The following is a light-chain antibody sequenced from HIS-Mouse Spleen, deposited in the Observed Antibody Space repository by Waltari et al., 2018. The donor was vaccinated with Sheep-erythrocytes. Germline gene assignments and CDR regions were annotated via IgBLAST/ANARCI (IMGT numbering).Light chain of an antibody. Sequence: SYELTQPPSVSVSLGQMARITCSGDALPKKYAYWYQQKPGQFPVLVIYKDSERPSGIPERFSGSSSGTIVTLTISGVQAEDEADYYCLSADSSGTYLVVFGGGTKLTVL. CDR2: KDS. V-gene: IGLV3-16*01. J-gene: IGLJ2*01. CDR1: ALPKKY. CDR3: LSADSSGTYLVV.